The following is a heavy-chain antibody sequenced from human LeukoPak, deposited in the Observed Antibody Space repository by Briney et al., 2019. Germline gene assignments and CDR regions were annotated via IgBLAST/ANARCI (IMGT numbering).Heavy chain of an antibody. J-gene: IGHJ5*02. CDR2: ISGSGGST. CDR3: AKDGCSSTSCYTLATKRLSWFDP. CDR1: GFTFSSYA. D-gene: IGHD2-2*02. V-gene: IGHV3-23*01. Sequence: PGGSLRLSCAASGFTFSSYAMSWVRQAPGKGLEWVSAISGSGGSTYYADSVKGRFTISRDNSKNTLYLQMNSLRAEDTAVYYCAKDGCSSTSCYTLATKRLSWFDPWGQGTLVTVSS.